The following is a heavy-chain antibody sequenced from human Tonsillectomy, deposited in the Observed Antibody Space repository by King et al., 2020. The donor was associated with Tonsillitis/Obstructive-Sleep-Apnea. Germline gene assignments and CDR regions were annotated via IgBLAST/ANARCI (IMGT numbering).Heavy chain of an antibody. CDR2: ISSSGSTI. V-gene: IGHV3-48*03. J-gene: IGHJ3*02. D-gene: IGHD3-3*01. CDR3: ARSDTIFGVADAFDI. CDR1: GFTFSSYE. Sequence: VQLVESGGGLVQPGGSLRLSCAASGFTFSSYEMNWVRQAPEKGLEWVSYISSSGSTIYYADSVKGRFTISRDNAKNSLYLQMNSLRAEDTAVYYCARSDTIFGVADAFDIWGQGTMVTVSS.